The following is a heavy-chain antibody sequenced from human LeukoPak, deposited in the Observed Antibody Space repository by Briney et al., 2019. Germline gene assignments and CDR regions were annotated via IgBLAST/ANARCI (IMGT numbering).Heavy chain of an antibody. CDR1: GFTFSSYW. CDR3: ARRLRDGYNYADY. D-gene: IGHD5-24*01. Sequence: PGGSLRLSCAASGFTFSSYWMSWVRQAPGKGLEWVASIKQDGSGKYYVDSVKGRFTFSRDNAKNSLYLQMNSLRAEDTAVYYCARRLRDGYNYADYWGQGTLVTVSS. V-gene: IGHV3-7*01. CDR2: IKQDGSGK. J-gene: IGHJ4*02.